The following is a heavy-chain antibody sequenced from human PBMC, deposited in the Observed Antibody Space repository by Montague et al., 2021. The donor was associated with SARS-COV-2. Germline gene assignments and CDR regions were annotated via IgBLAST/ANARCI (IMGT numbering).Heavy chain of an antibody. CDR3: AREDPSFDAFDI. V-gene: IGHV3-30-3*01. CDR2: ISYDGSNK. J-gene: IGHJ3*02. CDR1: GFTFSSYA. Sequence: SLRLSCAASGFTFSSYAMHWFRQAPGKGLEWVAVISYDGSNKYYADSVKGRFTISRDNSKNTLYLQMNSLRAEDTAVYYCAREDPSFDAFDIWGQGTMVTVSS.